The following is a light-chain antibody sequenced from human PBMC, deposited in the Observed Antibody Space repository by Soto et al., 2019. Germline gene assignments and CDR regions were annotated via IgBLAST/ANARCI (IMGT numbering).Light chain of an antibody. CDR1: QSVSNY. CDR2: DAS. Sequence: ETVLPQTPSTLSLSPGENSILSCMASQSVSNYLAWYQQKPGQAPRLLIYDASNRATGIPARFSGSGSGTDFTLTISSLEPEDFAVYYCQQRSNWPPTFGQGRRLEIK. CDR3: QQRSNWPPT. V-gene: IGKV3-11*01. J-gene: IGKJ5*01.